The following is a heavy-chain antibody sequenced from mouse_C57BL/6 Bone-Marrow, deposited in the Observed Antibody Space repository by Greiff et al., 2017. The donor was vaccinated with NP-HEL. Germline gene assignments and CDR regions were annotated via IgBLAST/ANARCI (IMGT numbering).Heavy chain of an antibody. CDR2: ISSGSSTI. V-gene: IGHV5-17*01. Sequence: EVHLVESGGGLVKPGGSLKLSCAASGFTFSDYGMHWVRQAPEKGLEWVAYISSGSSTIYYADTVKGRFTISRDNDKNTLFLQMTSLRSEDTAMDYCARISYYSNYEGAMDYWGQGTSVTVSS. D-gene: IGHD2-5*01. CDR3: ARISYYSNYEGAMDY. CDR1: GFTFSDYG. J-gene: IGHJ4*01.